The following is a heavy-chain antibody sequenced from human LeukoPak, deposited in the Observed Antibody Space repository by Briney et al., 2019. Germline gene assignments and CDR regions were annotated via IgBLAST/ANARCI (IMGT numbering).Heavy chain of an antibody. CDR2: INHSGST. Sequence: SETLSLTCAVYGGSFSGYYWSWIRQPPGKGLEWIGEINHSGSTNYNPSLKSRVTISVDTSKNQFSLKLSSVTAADTAVYYCARGFSYYYGSGTYYNVGFDYWGQGTLVTVTS. J-gene: IGHJ4*02. CDR1: GGSFSGYY. V-gene: IGHV4-34*01. D-gene: IGHD3-10*01. CDR3: ARGFSYYYGSGTYYNVGFDY.